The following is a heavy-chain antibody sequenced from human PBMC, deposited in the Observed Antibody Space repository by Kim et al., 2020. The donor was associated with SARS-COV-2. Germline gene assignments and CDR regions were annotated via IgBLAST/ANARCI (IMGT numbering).Heavy chain of an antibody. CDR3: VQDRIDWQ. J-gene: IGHJ4*02. V-gene: IGHV3-74*01. D-gene: IGHD2-21*01. CDR1: GFNFRGYW. CDR2: ISGDGSAT. Sequence: GGSLRLSCSASGFNFRGYWMHWVRQVPGKGLVWVSRISGDGSATYYADSVKGRFTISKDNTKNTLSLQMNSLRIEDTAVYHCVQDRIDWQWGQGTLVSVS.